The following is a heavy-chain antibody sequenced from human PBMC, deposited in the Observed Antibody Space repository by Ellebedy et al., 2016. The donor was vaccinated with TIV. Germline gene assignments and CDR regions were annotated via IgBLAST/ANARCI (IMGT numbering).Heavy chain of an antibody. CDR2: IYYSGST. V-gene: IGHV4-39*01. CDR1: GGSISSSSYY. Sequence: SETLSLXXTVSGGSISSSSYYWGWIRQPPGKGLEWIGSIYYSGSTYYNPSLKSRVTISVDTSKNQFSLKLSSVTAADTAVYYCATPVDYYDSSGYSFDYWGQGTLVTVSS. CDR3: ATPVDYYDSSGYSFDY. D-gene: IGHD3-22*01. J-gene: IGHJ4*02.